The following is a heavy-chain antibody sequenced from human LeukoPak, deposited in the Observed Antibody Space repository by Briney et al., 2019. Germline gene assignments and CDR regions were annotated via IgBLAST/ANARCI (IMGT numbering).Heavy chain of an antibody. Sequence: ASVKVSCKASGYTFTSYGISRVRQAPGQGLEWMGWISAYNGNTNYAQKLQGRVTMTTDTSTSTAYMELRSLRSDDTAVYYCARDGSWNYDYGMDVWGQGTTVTVSS. CDR2: ISAYNGNT. CDR1: GYTFTSYG. CDR3: ARDGSWNYDYGMDV. D-gene: IGHD1-26*01. J-gene: IGHJ6*02. V-gene: IGHV1-18*01.